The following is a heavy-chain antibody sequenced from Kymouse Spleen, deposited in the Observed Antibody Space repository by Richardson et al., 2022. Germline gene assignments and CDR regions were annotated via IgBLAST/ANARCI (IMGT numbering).Heavy chain of an antibody. CDR2: IYYSGST. V-gene: IGHV4-61*01. CDR1: GGSVSSGSYY. D-gene: IGHD5-12*01. Sequence: QVQLQESGPGLVKPSETLSLTCTVSGGSVSSGSYYWSWIRQPPGKGLEWIGYIYYSGSTNYNPSLKSRVTISVDTSKNQFSLKLSSVTAADTAVYYCARDAESGYLYYYYYGMDVWGQGTTVTVSS. J-gene: IGHJ6*02. CDR3: ARDAESGYLYYYYYGMDV.